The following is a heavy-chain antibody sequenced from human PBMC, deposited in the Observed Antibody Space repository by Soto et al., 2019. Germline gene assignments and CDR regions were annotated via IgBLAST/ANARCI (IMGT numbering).Heavy chain of an antibody. Sequence: PGGSLRLSCEASGFSFSNYAMSWVRQGPGKGLEWVADIIGSGDNTYYADSVKGRFTISRDNSKNTLYLQMHGLTAEDTAVYYCVKEPYCNIDRYFEYWGQGTLVTVSS. CDR1: GFSFSNYA. V-gene: IGHV3-23*01. J-gene: IGHJ4*02. CDR2: IIGSGDNT. D-gene: IGHD2-15*01. CDR3: VKEPYCNIDRYFEY.